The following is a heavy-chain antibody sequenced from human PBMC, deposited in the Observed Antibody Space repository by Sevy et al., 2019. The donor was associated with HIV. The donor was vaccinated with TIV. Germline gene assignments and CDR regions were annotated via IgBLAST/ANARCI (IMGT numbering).Heavy chain of an antibody. CDR3: ARRSFTYYYDSSGPDAFDI. CDR2: INPNSGGT. V-gene: IGHV1-2*06. J-gene: IGHJ3*02. D-gene: IGHD3-22*01. Sequence: ASVKVSCKASGYTFTGYYMHWVRQAPGQGLEWMGRINPNSGGTNYAQKFQGRVTMTRDTSISTAYMELSRLRSDDTAVYYSARRSFTYYYDSSGPDAFDIWGQGTMVTVSS. CDR1: GYTFTGYY.